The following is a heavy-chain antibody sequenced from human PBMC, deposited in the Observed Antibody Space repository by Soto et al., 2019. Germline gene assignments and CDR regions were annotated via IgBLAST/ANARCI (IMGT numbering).Heavy chain of an antibody. D-gene: IGHD1-1*01. CDR3: ARIGGYNYYCDY. J-gene: IGHJ4*02. V-gene: IGHV1-69*12. Sequence: QVQLVQSGAEVKKPGSSVKVSCKASGGTFSSYAISWVRQAPGQGLEWMGGIIPIFGTANYAQKFQGRVTITAEESTGTAYRGLSSLRSEDTAVYYCARIGGYNYYCDYWGQGTLVTVSS. CDR2: IIPIFGTA. CDR1: GGTFSSYA.